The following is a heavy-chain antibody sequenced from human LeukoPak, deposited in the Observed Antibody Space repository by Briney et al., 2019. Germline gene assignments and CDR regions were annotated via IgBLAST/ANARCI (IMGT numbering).Heavy chain of an antibody. V-gene: IGHV4-30-2*01. CDR3: ARGKVVPAASGSWFDP. D-gene: IGHD2-2*01. Sequence: PSETLSLTCTVSGGSISSGGYYWSWIRQPPGKGLEWIGYIYHSGSTYYNPSLKSRVTISVDRSKNQFSLKLSSVTAADTAVCYCARGKVVPAASGSWFDPWGQGTLVTVSS. J-gene: IGHJ5*02. CDR2: IYHSGST. CDR1: GGSISSGGYY.